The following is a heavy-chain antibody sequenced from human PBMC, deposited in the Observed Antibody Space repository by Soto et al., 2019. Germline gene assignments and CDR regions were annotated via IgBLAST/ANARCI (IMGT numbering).Heavy chain of an antibody. CDR2: TYYRSKWYN. Sequence: PSQTLSLTCAISGDSVSSNSAAWNWIRQSPSRGLEWLGRTYYRSKWYNDYAVSVKSRITINPDTSKNQFSLQLNSVTPEDTAVYYCARDWGIWSGYYGYYYYGMDVWGHGTTVTVSS. CDR3: ARDWGIWSGYYGYYYYGMDV. D-gene: IGHD3-3*01. V-gene: IGHV6-1*01. J-gene: IGHJ6*02. CDR1: GDSVSSNSAA.